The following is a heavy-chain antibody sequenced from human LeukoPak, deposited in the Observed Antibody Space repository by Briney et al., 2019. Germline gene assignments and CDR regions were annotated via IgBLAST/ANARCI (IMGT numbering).Heavy chain of an antibody. V-gene: IGHV1-2*02. CDR1: GYTFTGYY. J-gene: IGHJ5*02. Sequence: GASVKVSYKASGYTFTGYYMHWVRQAPGQGLEWMGWINPNSGGTNYAQKFQGRVTMTRDTSISTAYMELSRLRSDDTAVYYCARVPGRNVLRYLEASSNWFDPWGQGTLVTVSS. CDR3: ARVPGRNVLRYLEASSNWFDP. CDR2: INPNSGGT. D-gene: IGHD3-9*01.